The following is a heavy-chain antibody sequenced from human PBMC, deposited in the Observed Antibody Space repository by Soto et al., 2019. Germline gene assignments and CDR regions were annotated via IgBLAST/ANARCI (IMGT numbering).Heavy chain of an antibody. J-gene: IGHJ4*02. CDR1: GYSFAGYW. Sequence: GESLKISCKGSGYSFAGYWITWVRQKPGKGLEWMGRIDPSDSQTYYSPSFRGHVTISATKSITTVFLQWSNLRASDTAMYYCARQIYDSDTGPNFQYYFDSWGQGTPVTVSS. V-gene: IGHV5-10-1*01. D-gene: IGHD3-22*01. CDR2: IDPSDSQT. CDR3: ARQIYDSDTGPNFQYYFDS.